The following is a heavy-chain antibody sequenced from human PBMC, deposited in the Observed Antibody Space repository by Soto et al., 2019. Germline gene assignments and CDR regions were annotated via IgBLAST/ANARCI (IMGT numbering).Heavy chain of an antibody. J-gene: IGHJ3*02. V-gene: IGHV4-39*01. D-gene: IGHD2-2*01. CDR3: ARRQLQDAFDI. CDR2: IYYSGST. CDR1: GGSISSSSYY. Sequence: SETLSLTCTVSGGSISSSSYYWGWIRQPPGKGLEWIGSIYYSGSTYYNPSLKSRVTISVDTSKNQFSLKLSSVTAADTAVYYCARRQLQDAFDIWGQGTMVTVSS.